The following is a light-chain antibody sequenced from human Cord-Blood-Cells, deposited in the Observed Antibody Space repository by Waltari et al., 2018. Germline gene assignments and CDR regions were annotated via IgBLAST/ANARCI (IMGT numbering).Light chain of an antibody. V-gene: IGLV2-14*01. CDR3: SSYTSSSTQV. J-gene: IGLJ2*01. Sequence: QSALTQPASVSGSPGQSITISRTGTSRDVGGFNYVSWYQKHPGKAPKLMIYDVSNRPSGVSNRFSGSKSGNTASLTISGLQAEDEADYYCSSYTSSSTQVFGAGTKLTVL. CDR1: SRDVGGFNY. CDR2: DVS.